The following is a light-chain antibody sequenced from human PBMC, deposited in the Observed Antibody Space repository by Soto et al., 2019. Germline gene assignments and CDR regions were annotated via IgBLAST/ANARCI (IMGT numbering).Light chain of an antibody. CDR1: SSDVGGYNY. Sequence: QSVLTQPASVSGSPGQSITISCTGTSSDVGGYNYVSWYQQHPGKAPKLMIYEVSNRPSGLSNRFSGSKSGNTASLTISGLQAEDEADYYCSSYTSSSTGVFGGGTQLTVL. V-gene: IGLV2-14*01. CDR2: EVS. J-gene: IGLJ2*01. CDR3: SSYTSSSTGV.